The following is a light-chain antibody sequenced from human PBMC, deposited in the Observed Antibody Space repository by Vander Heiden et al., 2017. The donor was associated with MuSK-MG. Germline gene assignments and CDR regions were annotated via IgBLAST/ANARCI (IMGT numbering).Light chain of an antibody. J-gene: IGLJ2*01. CDR3: CSYAGSYTLV. Sequence: QSALPQPRPACRPPGQSVTISCTGTSSDVGGYNYVSWYQQHPGKAPKLMIYDVSKRPSGVPDRFSGSKSGNTASLTISGLQAEDEADYYCCSYAGSYTLVFGGGTKLTVL. CDR2: DVS. V-gene: IGLV2-11*01. CDR1: SSDVGGYNY.